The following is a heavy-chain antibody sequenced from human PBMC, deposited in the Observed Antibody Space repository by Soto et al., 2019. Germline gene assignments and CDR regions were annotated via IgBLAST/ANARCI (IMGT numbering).Heavy chain of an antibody. D-gene: IGHD3-10*01. CDR3: AKERYGQLWLEDYGLDV. V-gene: IGHV3-30*18. Sequence: QVQLVESGGGVVQSGRSLRLSCAASGFTFSSYGIQWVRQAPGKGLEWVALISDEGSNKYYADSVKGRFTTSRDNSKNTLYLQMNSLRPEDTAVDYCAKERYGQLWLEDYGLDVWGQGTTVTVSS. CDR2: ISDEGSNK. CDR1: GFTFSSYG. J-gene: IGHJ6*02.